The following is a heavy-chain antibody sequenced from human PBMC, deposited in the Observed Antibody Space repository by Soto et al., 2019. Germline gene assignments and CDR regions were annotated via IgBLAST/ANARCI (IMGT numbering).Heavy chain of an antibody. CDR2: IIPIFGTP. CDR3: ARDRDDYGSGNYYNRIDF. J-gene: IGHJ4*02. CDR1: GGIFSTYA. D-gene: IGHD3-10*01. V-gene: IGHV1-69*01. Sequence: QVQLVQSGAEVKKPGSSVKVSCKASGGIFSTYAISWLRQAPGQGLEWMGGIIPIFGTPNYAQRFQGRDTITADESTSTAYMGLSRLRSEDTAVYYCARDRDDYGSGNYYNRIDFWGQGTLVTVSS.